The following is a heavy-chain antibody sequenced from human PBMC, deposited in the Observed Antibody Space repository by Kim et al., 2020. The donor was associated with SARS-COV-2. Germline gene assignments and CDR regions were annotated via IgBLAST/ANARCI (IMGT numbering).Heavy chain of an antibody. CDR3: ARGRTTTDF. CDR1: GYTFTDYN. CDR2: INPKSGGT. Sequence: ASVKVSCKASGYTFTDYNLHWVRQAPGQGLEWMGRINPKSGGTNYGQKFQCRVTVTRDTSITTVYMELSRLRSDDTAVYYCARGRTTTDFWGQGSLVTVS. J-gene: IGHJ4*02. V-gene: IGHV1-2*06. D-gene: IGHD4-4*01.